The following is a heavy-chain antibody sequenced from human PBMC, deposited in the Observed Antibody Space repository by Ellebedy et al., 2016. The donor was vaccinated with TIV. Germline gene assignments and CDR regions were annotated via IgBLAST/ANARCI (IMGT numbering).Heavy chain of an antibody. D-gene: IGHD4/OR15-4a*01. V-gene: IGHV4-39*01. CDR1: GGSITSSSYY. CDR3: VRPSGDYGAATGIYYAMDV. CDR2: IYYTRTT. J-gene: IGHJ6*02. Sequence: MPSETLSLTCTVSGGSITSSSYYWGWLRQPPGKGLEWFASIYYTRTTHYNPSLNCRVTISKDTSKNQFSLRLTSLTAADTAVYYCVRPSGDYGAATGIYYAMDVWGQGTTVIVSS.